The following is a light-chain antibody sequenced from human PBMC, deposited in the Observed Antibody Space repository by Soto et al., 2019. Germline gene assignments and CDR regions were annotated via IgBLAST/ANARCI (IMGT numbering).Light chain of an antibody. V-gene: IGKV3-20*01. CDR2: GAS. Sequence: EIVLTQSPGTLSLSPGERATLSCRASQSVSSSYFAWYQQKPGQAPRLLIYGASSRATGIPDRFSGSGSGTDFTLTISRLEPEDFAVYYCQHYHSSPFTFGPGTKVDIK. CDR3: QHYHSSPFT. J-gene: IGKJ3*01. CDR1: QSVSSSY.